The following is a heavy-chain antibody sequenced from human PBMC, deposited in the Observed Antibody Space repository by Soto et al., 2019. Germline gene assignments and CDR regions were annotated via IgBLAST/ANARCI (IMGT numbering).Heavy chain of an antibody. Sequence: GESLKISCQGSGYSFTSNWSGWVRQMPGKGLEWMGIINPADSDIKYSPSFQGQVTISADKSIGTAYLQWGSLKASDTAMYYCARHQRDDASRKIDCWGQGTLVTVSS. V-gene: IGHV5-51*01. CDR3: ARHQRDDASRKIDC. CDR2: INPADSDI. D-gene: IGHD3-16*01. J-gene: IGHJ4*02. CDR1: GYSFTSNW.